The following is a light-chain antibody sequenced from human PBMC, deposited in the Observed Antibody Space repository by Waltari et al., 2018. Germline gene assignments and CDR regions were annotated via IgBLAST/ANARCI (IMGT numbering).Light chain of an antibody. CDR3: QQYYSTLVT. V-gene: IGKV4-1*01. CDR2: GAS. J-gene: IGKJ4*01. Sequence: DVVMTPSPAPLAVSLGERATINCKSSQRVFYSNNSKNYLAWYLQKPGQPPKLLIYGASDRESGVPDRFSGSGSGTDFTLTISNLQAADVAVYYCQQYYSTLVTFGGGTKVEIK. CDR1: QRVFYSNNSKNY.